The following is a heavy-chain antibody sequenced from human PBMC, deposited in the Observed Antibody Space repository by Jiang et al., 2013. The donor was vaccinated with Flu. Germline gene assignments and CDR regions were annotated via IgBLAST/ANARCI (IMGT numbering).Heavy chain of an antibody. V-gene: IGHV1-2*02. Sequence: SGAEVKKPGASVKVSCKASGYTFTGYYMHWVRQAPGQGLEWMGWINPNSGGTNYAQKFQGRVTMTRDTPISTAYMELSRLRSDDTAVYYCARDQAGYSYGYGPLKDYWGQGTLVTVSS. CDR3: ARDQAGYSYGYGPLKDY. CDR2: INPNSGGT. J-gene: IGHJ4*02. CDR1: GYTFTGYY. D-gene: IGHD5-18*01.